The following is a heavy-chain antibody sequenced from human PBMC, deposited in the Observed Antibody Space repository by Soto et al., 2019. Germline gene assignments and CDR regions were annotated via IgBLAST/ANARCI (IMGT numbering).Heavy chain of an antibody. Sequence: SETLSLTCAVSGGSIISGGYSWSWIRQPPGKGLEWIGYIYHSGSTYYNPSLKSRVTISVDRSKNQFSLKLSSVTAADTAVYYSARRATYYDFWSGPQGAFDSWGQRKMVYFSS. CDR3: ARRATYYDFWSGPQGAFDS. J-gene: IGHJ3*02. V-gene: IGHV4-30-2*01. CDR2: IYHSGST. CDR1: GGSIISGGYS. D-gene: IGHD3-3*01.